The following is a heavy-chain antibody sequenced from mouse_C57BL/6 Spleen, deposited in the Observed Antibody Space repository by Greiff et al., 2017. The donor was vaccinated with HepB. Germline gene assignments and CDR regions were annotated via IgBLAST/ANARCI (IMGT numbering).Heavy chain of an antibody. V-gene: IGHV3-6*01. J-gene: IGHJ4*01. D-gene: IGHD2-5*01. CDR3: ARSLPVYYSNYEGYAMDY. CDR2: ISYDGSN. Sequence: DVQLVESGPGLVKPSQSLSLTCSVTGYSITSGYYWNWIRQFPGNKLEWMGYISYDGSNNYNPSLKNRISITRDTSKNQFFLKLNSVTTEDTATYYCARSLPVYYSNYEGYAMDYWGQGTSVTVSS. CDR1: GYSITSGYY.